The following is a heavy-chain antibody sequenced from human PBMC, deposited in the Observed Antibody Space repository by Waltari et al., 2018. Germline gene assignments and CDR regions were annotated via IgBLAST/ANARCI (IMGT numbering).Heavy chain of an antibody. CDR1: GGSLSSSSYY. CDR3: AREMGTHNFDY. D-gene: IGHD1-7*01. CDR2: IYYSGGT. Sequence: QLQLQESGPGLVKPSATLSLTCTFSGGSLSSSSYYWGWIRHPPGKGLEWIGSIYYSGGTYYNPSLKSRVTISVDTSKNQFSLKLSSVTAADTAVYYCAREMGTHNFDYWGQGTLVTVSS. J-gene: IGHJ4*02. V-gene: IGHV4-39*07.